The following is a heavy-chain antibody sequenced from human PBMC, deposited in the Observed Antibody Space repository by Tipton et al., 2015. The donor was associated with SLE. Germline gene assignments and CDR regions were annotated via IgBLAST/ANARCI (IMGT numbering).Heavy chain of an antibody. Sequence: TLSLTCTVSGGSISSGDYYWSWIRQSPGKGLEWIGYIYYSGSTYYNPSLKSRVTISVDTSKNQFSLKLSSVTAADTAVYYCAREHYSSSSPLAFDIWGQGTMVTVSS. D-gene: IGHD6-13*01. CDR1: GGSISSGDYY. CDR3: AREHYSSSSPLAFDI. V-gene: IGHV4-30-4*01. CDR2: IYYSGST. J-gene: IGHJ3*02.